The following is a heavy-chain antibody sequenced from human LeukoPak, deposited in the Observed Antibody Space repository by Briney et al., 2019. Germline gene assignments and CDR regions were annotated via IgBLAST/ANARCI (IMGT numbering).Heavy chain of an antibody. J-gene: IGHJ5*02. CDR3: HLYYYDSSGYYSWFDP. Sequence: KPSETLSLTCTVSGYSISSGYYWGWIRQPPGQGLEWIGSIYHSGSTYYNPSLKSRVTISVDTSKNQFSLKLSSVTAADTAVYYCHLYYYDSSGYYSWFDPWGQGTLVTVSS. CDR1: GYSISSGYY. CDR2: IYHSGST. V-gene: IGHV4-38-2*02. D-gene: IGHD3-22*01.